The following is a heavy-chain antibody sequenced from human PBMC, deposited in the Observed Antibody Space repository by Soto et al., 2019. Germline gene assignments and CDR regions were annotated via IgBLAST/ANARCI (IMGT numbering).Heavy chain of an antibody. D-gene: IGHD3-16*01. Sequence: QVQLVQSGAEVKKPGSSVKVSCTASGGTFSSYTISWVRQAPGQGLEWMGRIIPILGIANYAQKFQGRVTITADKSTSTAYMELSSLRSEDTAVYYCASSGGEMERTDAFDIWGQGTMVTVSS. CDR1: GGTFSSYT. CDR2: IIPILGIA. V-gene: IGHV1-69*02. CDR3: ASSGGEMERTDAFDI. J-gene: IGHJ3*02.